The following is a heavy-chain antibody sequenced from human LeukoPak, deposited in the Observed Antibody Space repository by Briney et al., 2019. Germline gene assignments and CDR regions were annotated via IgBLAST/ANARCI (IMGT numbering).Heavy chain of an antibody. CDR1: GFTFNSYR. CDR2: IKQDGSDK. CDR3: ARFGYSSSWHFDY. V-gene: IGHV3-7*01. Sequence: GGSLRLSWEASGFTFNSYRMSWVRQAPGKGLEWVANIKQDGSDKDYVDSVRGRFTISRDNAKNSLYLQMNSLRAEDTAVYYCARFGYSSSWHFDYWGQGTLVTVSS. D-gene: IGHD6-13*01. J-gene: IGHJ4*02.